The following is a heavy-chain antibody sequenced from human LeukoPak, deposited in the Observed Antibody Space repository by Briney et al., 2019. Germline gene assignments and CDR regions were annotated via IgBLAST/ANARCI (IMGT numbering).Heavy chain of an antibody. CDR2: ISAYNGNT. Sequence: ASVKVSCKASGYTFTSYGISWVRQAPGQGLEWMGWISAYNGNTNYAQKLQGRVTMTTDTSTSTAYMELRSLRSDDTAVYYCARDMIGGSYYRGYYYYGMDVWGQGTTVTVSS. CDR3: ARDMIGGSYYRGYYYYGMDV. D-gene: IGHD1-26*01. V-gene: IGHV1-18*01. CDR1: GYTFTSYG. J-gene: IGHJ6*02.